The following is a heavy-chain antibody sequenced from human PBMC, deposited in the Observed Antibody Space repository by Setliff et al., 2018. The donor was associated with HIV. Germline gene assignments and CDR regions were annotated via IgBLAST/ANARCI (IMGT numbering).Heavy chain of an antibody. V-gene: IGHV1-46*01. CDR3: ARAGGGATDQAFDI. CDR2: IDPNGGAT. J-gene: IGHJ3*02. Sequence: ASVKVSCKAFGYTFTSYFLHWVRQAPGQGLEWLGIIDPNGGATNNAQKLQGRLTVTTDTSTGTLYMELSNLRSDYSAVYYCARAGGGATDQAFDIWGQGTMVTVSS. CDR1: GYTFTSYF. D-gene: IGHD2-2*01.